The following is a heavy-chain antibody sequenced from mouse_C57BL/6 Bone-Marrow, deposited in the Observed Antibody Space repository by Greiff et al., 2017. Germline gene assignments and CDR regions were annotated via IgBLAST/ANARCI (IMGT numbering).Heavy chain of an antibody. D-gene: IGHD1-1*01. CDR1: GFTFSDYY. Sequence: DVMLVESGGGLVQPGGSLKLSCAASGFTFSDYYMYWVRQTPEKRLEWVAYISNGGGSTYYPDTVKGRFTISRDNAKNTLYLQMSRLKSEDTAMYYCARPRYYYGSGYFDVWGTGTTVTVSS. V-gene: IGHV5-12*01. CDR2: ISNGGGST. CDR3: ARPRYYYGSGYFDV. J-gene: IGHJ1*03.